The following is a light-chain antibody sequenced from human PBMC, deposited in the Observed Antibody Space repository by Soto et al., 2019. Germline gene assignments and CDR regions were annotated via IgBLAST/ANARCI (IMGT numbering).Light chain of an antibody. CDR1: QSVSSY. Sequence: EIVMTQSPATLSVSPGERATLSCRASQSVSSYLAWYQQKPGLPPRLLIYDASTRATGIPVRFSGSGSGTDFTLTISSLQSADFAVYYCQQYSNRPPLYTFGRGTKLEIK. CDR2: DAS. CDR3: QQYSNRPPLYT. V-gene: IGKV3-15*01. J-gene: IGKJ2*01.